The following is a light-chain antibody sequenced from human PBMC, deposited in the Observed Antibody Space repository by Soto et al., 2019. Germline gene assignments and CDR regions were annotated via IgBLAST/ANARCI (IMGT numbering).Light chain of an antibody. CDR1: SRDIGAYNY. CDR3: TSYTTSNTLT. J-gene: IGLJ2*01. Sequence: QSVLTQPASVSGSPGQSITLSCTGTSRDIGAYNYVSWFQQYPGKASKCMIYDVNNRPSGVSNRFSGSKSGNTASLTISGLQAEDEAVYYCTSYTTSNTLTLGGGTKLTVL. CDR2: DVN. V-gene: IGLV2-14*03.